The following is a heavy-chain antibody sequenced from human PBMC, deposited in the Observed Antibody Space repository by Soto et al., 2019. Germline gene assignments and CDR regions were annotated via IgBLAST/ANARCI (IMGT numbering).Heavy chain of an antibody. Sequence: GGSLRLSGAACGFTFSNAWISWVRQAPWKGLEWVGRIKSKTDGGTTDYAAPVKGRFTISRDDSKNTLYLQMNSLKTEDTAVYYYTTDTKLVVADFDYWGQGTLVTVCS. CDR1: GFTFSNAW. CDR2: IKSKTDGGTT. J-gene: IGHJ4*02. V-gene: IGHV3-15*01. D-gene: IGHD2-15*01. CDR3: TTDTKLVVADFDY.